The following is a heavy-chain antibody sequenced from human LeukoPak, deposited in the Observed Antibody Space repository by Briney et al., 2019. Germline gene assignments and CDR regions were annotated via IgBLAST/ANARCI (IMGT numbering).Heavy chain of an antibody. J-gene: IGHJ4*02. CDR3: ARAGNDILTGYFHYFDY. V-gene: IGHV4-59*01. D-gene: IGHD3-9*01. CDR2: IYYSGST. CDR1: GGSISSYY. Sequence: TPSETLSLTCTVSGGSISSYYWSWIRQPPGKGLEGIGYIYYSGSTNYNPSLKSRVTISVDTSKNQFSLKLSSVTAADTAVYYCARAGNDILTGYFHYFDYWGQGTLVTVSS.